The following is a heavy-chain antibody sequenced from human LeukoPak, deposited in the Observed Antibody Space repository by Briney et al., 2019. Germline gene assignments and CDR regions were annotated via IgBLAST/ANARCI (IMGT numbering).Heavy chain of an antibody. CDR2: IYSGGST. V-gene: IGHV3-53*01. CDR1: EFTVSSNY. CDR3: ASHGLITFGGPYYYYGMDV. J-gene: IGHJ6*02. Sequence: GGSLRLSCAASEFTVSSNYMSWVRQAPGKGLEWVSVIYSGGSTYYADPVKGRFTISRDNSKNTLYLQMNSLRAEDTAVYYCASHGLITFGGPYYYYGMDVWGQGTAVTVSS. D-gene: IGHD3-16*01.